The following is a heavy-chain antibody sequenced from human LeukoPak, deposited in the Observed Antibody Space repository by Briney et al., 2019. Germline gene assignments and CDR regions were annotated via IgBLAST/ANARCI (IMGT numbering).Heavy chain of an antibody. CDR3: ATAPYSSGSFQH. V-gene: IGHV1-46*01. J-gene: IGHJ1*01. CDR1: GYTFTSYY. Sequence: ASVKVSCKASGYTFTSYYMHWVRQAPGQGLERMGIINPGDGSTSYTQKFQGRVTMTRDTSTSTVFLDLSSLRSEDTAVYYCATAPYSSGSFQHWGQGTLVTVSS. D-gene: IGHD3-22*01. CDR2: INPGDGST.